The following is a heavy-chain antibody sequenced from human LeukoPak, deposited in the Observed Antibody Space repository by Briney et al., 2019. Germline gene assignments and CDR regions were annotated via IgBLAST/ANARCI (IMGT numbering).Heavy chain of an antibody. V-gene: IGHV3-21*01. CDR3: AGRYRGTYFDY. J-gene: IGHJ4*02. CDR1: GFIFSSYR. Sequence: GGSLRLSCAASGFIFSSYRMNWVRQAPGKGLEWVSSISSSTSYIYYTDSVKGRFTISRDNAMNSLYLQMNSLRVEDTAMYFCAGRYRGTYFDYWGQGTLVTVSS. CDR2: ISSSTSYI. D-gene: IGHD1-26*01.